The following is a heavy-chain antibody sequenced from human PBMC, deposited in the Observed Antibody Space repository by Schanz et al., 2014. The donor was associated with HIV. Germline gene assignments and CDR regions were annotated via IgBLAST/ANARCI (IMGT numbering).Heavy chain of an antibody. V-gene: IGHV1-69*13. J-gene: IGHJ2*01. CDR2: IIPIFGAA. D-gene: IGHD1-26*01. Sequence: QVQLQQSGAEVKKPGSSVKVSCTASGDGFTTRTISWLRQAPGHALEWMGGIIPIFGAAKNAPKFQGRVTITADESTSTAYMELTGLRYEDTALYYCAASMYNGSYGTHYYFDLWGRGTLVTVSS. CDR1: GDGFTTRT. CDR3: AASMYNGSYGTHYYFDL.